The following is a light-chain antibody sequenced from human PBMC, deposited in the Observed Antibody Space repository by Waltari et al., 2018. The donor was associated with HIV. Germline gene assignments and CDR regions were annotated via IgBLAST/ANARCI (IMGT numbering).Light chain of an antibody. V-gene: IGLV2-14*03. Sequence: QSALTQPASVSGSPGQSITISCTGTNSDVGGYNYVSWYQQHPGKAPKLIIYDVTTRPSGVASRFSGSKSGNTASLTISGLQAEDEADYYCSSYTTIATSIFGGGTKLTVL. CDR3: SSYTTIATSI. CDR1: NSDVGGYNY. CDR2: DVT. J-gene: IGLJ2*01.